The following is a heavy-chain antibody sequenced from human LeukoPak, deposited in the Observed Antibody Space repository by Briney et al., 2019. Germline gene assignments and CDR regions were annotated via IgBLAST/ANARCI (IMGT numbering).Heavy chain of an antibody. CDR1: GGSINGYF. CDR2: ILTNGNT. CDR3: ARSARVEPGTGYYFDS. D-gene: IGHD2-15*01. Sequence: SETLSLTCTVSGGSINGYFWSWMRQPVRKGLEWIGRILTNGNTDYNPSLNSRVTMSMDTSRNQFSLKLRSVSAADTAVYYCARSARVEPGTGYYFDSWGRGTLVTVSP. J-gene: IGHJ4*02. V-gene: IGHV4-4*07.